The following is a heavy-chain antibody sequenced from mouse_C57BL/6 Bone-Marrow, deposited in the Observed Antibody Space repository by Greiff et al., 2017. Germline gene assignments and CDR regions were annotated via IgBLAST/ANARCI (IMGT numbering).Heavy chain of an antibody. CDR2: IDPNSGGT. J-gene: IGHJ1*03. Sequence: QVQLQQSGAELVKPGASVKLSCKASGYTFTSYWMHWVKQRPGRGLEWIGRIDPNSGGTKYNEKFKSKGTLTVDKPSSTAYMQLSSLTSEDSAVYYGARSVITTVVAPSYWYFDVWGTGTTVTVSS. CDR1: GYTFTSYW. CDR3: ARSVITTVVAPSYWYFDV. V-gene: IGHV1-72*01. D-gene: IGHD1-1*01.